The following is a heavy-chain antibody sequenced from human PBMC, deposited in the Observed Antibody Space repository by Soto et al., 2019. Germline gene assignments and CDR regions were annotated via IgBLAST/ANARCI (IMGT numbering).Heavy chain of an antibody. CDR3: AKDRVDSRYYFDY. D-gene: IGHD3-3*01. CDR2: ISGSGGST. CDR1: GFTFSSYA. J-gene: IGHJ4*02. V-gene: IGHV3-23*01. Sequence: GWSLRLSCAASGFTFSSYAMSWVRQAPGKGLEWVSAISGSGGSTYYADSVKGRFTISRDNSKNTLYLQMNSLRAEDTAVYYCAKDRVDSRYYFDYWGQGTLVTVSS.